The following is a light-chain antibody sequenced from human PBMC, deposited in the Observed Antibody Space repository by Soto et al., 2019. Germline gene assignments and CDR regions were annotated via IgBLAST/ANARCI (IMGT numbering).Light chain of an antibody. CDR2: GAS. J-gene: IGKJ2*01. CDR1: QSVTNTF. Sequence: IVLTQSPGTLSLSPGERATFSCRASQSVTNTFLAWYQQKPGQAPRLLIFGASSRATGIPDRFSGSGSGTDFTLTISSLEPEDFAVYHCPQYGSLPFTFGQGTKLEIK. CDR3: PQYGSLPFT. V-gene: IGKV3-20*01.